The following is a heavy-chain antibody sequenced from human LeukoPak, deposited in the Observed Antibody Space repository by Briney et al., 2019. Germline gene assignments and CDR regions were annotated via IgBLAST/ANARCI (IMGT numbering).Heavy chain of an antibody. D-gene: IGHD3-16*01. V-gene: IGHV4-61*01. J-gene: IGHJ6*03. CDR3: ARETSQKGAHYMDV. Sequence: SETLSLTCTVSGYSISSGYYWSWIRQPPGQGLEWIGYIYYSGSTNYNPSLKSRVTISVDTSKNQFSLKLSSVTAADTAVYYCARETSQKGAHYMDVWGKGTTVTISS. CDR1: GYSISSGYY. CDR2: IYYSGST.